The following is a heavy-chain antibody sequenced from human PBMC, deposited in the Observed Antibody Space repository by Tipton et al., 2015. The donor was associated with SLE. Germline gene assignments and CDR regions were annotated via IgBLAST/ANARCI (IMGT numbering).Heavy chain of an antibody. CDR1: GFTFSSYA. CDR3: ANLKLQPMDV. J-gene: IGHJ6*02. V-gene: IGHV3-30-3*01. CDR2: ISYDGSNK. Sequence: SLRLSCAASGFTFSSYAMHWVRQAPGKGLEWVAVISYDGSNKYYADSVKGRFTISRDNSKNTLFLQMNSLRPDDTGVYYCANLKLQPMDVWGQGTTVIVSS. D-gene: IGHD1-14*01.